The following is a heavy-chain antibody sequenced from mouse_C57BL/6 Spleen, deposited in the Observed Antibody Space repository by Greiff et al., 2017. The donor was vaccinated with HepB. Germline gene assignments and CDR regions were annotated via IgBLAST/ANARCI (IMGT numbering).Heavy chain of an antibody. CDR2: IYPRDGST. J-gene: IGHJ1*03. D-gene: IGHD2-4*01. V-gene: IGHV1-78*01. CDR1: GYTFTDHT. CDR3: AREGYYDYDGYWYFDV. Sequence: LEESDAELVKPGASVKISCKVSGYTFTDHTIHWMKQRPEQGLEWIGYIYPRDGSTKYNEKFKGKATLTADKSSSTAYMQLNSLTSEDSAVYCCAREGYYDYDGYWYFDVWGTGTTVTVSS.